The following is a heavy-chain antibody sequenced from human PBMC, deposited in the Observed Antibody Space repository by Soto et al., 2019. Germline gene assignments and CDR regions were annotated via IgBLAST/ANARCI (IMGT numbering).Heavy chain of an antibody. Sequence: GGSLRLSCAASGFTFSDYYMSWIRQAPGKGLEWVSYISSSSSYTNYADSVKGRFTISRDNSKNTLYLQMNSLRAEDTAVYYCARGVGDYYYYYGMDVWGQGTTVTVSS. CDR1: GFTFSDYY. CDR3: ARGVGDYYYYYGMDV. CDR2: ISSSSSYT. V-gene: IGHV3-11*05. J-gene: IGHJ6*02.